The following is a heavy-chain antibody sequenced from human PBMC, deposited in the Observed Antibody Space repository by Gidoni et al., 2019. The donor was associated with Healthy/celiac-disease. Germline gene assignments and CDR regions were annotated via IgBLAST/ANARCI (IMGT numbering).Heavy chain of an antibody. Sequence: QVPLQESSPGLVQPSETLSLPCSVPSGSISSYYWSWIRQPPGKGLEWIGYIYYSGSTNYNPSLKSRVTISVDTSKNQFALKLSSVTAADTAVYYCARHRRSGTTSILDYWGQGTLVTVSS. CDR3: ARHRRSGTTSILDY. CDR2: IYYSGST. CDR1: SGSISSYY. J-gene: IGHJ4*02. V-gene: IGHV4-59*08. D-gene: IGHD1-7*01.